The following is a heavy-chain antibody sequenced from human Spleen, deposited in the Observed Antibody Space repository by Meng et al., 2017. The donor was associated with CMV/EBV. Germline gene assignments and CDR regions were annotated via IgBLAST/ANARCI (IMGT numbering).Heavy chain of an antibody. CDR1: GFTLISSW. J-gene: IGHJ4*02. V-gene: IGHV3-74*01. Sequence: SCSASGFTLISSWMHWVRHPPGKGLVWVSHINGDGSITGHADSVKGRFTISRDNAKNKLYLQMNSLRVEDTAVYYCARGGVPAAHDYWGQGTLVTVSS. CDR2: INGDGSIT. CDR3: ARGGVPAAHDY. D-gene: IGHD2-2*01.